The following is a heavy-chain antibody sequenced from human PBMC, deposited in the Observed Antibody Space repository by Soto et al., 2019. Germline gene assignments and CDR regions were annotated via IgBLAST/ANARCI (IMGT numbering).Heavy chain of an antibody. V-gene: IGHV4-4*02. J-gene: IGHJ4*02. CDR3: TTVMDVPTCLPSGIAY. CDR1: GGSICRNNW. CDR2: IFHGGSV. D-gene: IGHD5-12*01. Sequence: VQLQESGPGLVNPSGTLSLTCAVSGGSICRNNWWRWASQPPGEGLEWTGEIFHGGSVNYNPSLRGRVTIPVDESINQVSPNLNSVPASDTAIYYCTTVMDVPTCLPSGIAYWGQGTLVTVSS.